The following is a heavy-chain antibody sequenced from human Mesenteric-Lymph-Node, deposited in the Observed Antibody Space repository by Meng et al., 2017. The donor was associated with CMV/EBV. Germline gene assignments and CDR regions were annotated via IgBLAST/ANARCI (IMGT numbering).Heavy chain of an antibody. Sequence: SVKVSCKASGGTFSSYAISWVRQAPGQGLEWMGGIIPILGIANYAQKFQGRVTITADKSTSTAYMELSSLRSEDTAVYYCASSKITIFGVAYYYYYGMDVWGQGTTVTVSS. CDR2: IIPILGIA. D-gene: IGHD3-3*01. J-gene: IGHJ6*02. CDR3: ASSKITIFGVAYYYYYGMDV. CDR1: GGTFSSYA. V-gene: IGHV1-69*10.